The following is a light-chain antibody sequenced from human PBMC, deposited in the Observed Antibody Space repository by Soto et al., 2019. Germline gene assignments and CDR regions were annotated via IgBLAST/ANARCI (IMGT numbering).Light chain of an antibody. CDR2: EVS. CDR3: NAFTTTSTYV. Sequence: SVLTQPASVSGSPGQSLTLSCPGTSSDVGAYNRVSWYQQYPGQAPKVIIYEVSNRPSGVSYRFSGSKSGNTASLTISGLQAEDEADYYCNAFTTTSTYVFGTGTKVTVL. J-gene: IGLJ1*01. V-gene: IGLV2-14*01. CDR1: SSDVGAYNR.